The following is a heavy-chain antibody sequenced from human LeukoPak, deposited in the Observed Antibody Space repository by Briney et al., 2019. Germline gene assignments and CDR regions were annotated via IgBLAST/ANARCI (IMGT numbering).Heavy chain of an antibody. V-gene: IGHV5-51*01. Sequence: GESLKISCKGSGYSFTSYWIGWVRQMPGKGLEWMGIIYPGDSNSRYSPSFQGQVTISADKSISTAYLQWGSLKASDTATYYCARHGIVGGTTGPNGYWGQGTLVTVSS. D-gene: IGHD1-26*01. CDR1: GYSFTSYW. CDR3: ARHGIVGGTTGPNGY. J-gene: IGHJ4*02. CDR2: IYPGDSNS.